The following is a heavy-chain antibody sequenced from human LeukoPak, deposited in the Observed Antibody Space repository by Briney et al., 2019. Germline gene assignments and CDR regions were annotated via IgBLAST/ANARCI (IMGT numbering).Heavy chain of an antibody. CDR2: INPNSGGT. CDR3: ARDFSPLDYSNYYYYYYMDV. D-gene: IGHD4-11*01. CDR1: GYTFTGYY. Sequence: ASVKVSCKASGYTFTGYYMHWVRQAPGQGLEWMGWINPNSGGTNYAQKFQGRVTMTRDTSISTAYMELRSLRSDDTAVYYCARDFSPLDYSNYYYYYYMDVWGKGTTVTVSS. J-gene: IGHJ6*03. V-gene: IGHV1-2*02.